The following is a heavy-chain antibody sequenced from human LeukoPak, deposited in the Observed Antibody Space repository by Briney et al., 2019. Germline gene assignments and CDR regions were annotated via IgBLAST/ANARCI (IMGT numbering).Heavy chain of an antibody. J-gene: IGHJ4*02. Sequence: GGSLRLSCAASGFTFSSYGMHWVRQAPGKGLEWVAVISYDGSNKYYADSVKGRFTISRDNSKNTLYLQMNSLRAEDTAVYYCAKDSGDYDILTGPDYWGQGTLVTVSS. V-gene: IGHV3-30*18. CDR3: AKDSGDYDILTGPDY. CDR2: ISYDGSNK. D-gene: IGHD3-9*01. CDR1: GFTFSSYG.